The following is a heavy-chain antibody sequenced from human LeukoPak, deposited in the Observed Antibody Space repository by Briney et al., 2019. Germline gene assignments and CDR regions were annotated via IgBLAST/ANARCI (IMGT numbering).Heavy chain of an antibody. CDR1: GGSISSGGYS. Sequence: SETLSLTCAVSGGSISSGGYSWSRIRQPPGKGLEWIGYIYHSGSTNYNPSLKSRVTISVDTSKNQFSLKLSSVTAADTAVYYCVPWAAAGTDWFDPWGQGTLVTVSS. J-gene: IGHJ5*02. CDR2: IYHSGST. V-gene: IGHV4-30-2*01. CDR3: VPWAAAGTDWFDP. D-gene: IGHD6-13*01.